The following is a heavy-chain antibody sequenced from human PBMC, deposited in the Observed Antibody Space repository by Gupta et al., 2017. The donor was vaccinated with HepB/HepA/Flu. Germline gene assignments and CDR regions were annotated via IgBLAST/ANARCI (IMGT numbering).Heavy chain of an antibody. V-gene: IGHV3-11*04. J-gene: IGHJ6*03. CDR2: ISSSGSTI. CDR3: ARLVGKDGGYTRYMDV. Sequence: QVQLVESGGGLVKPGGALRLSCAASGFPFSDYYMSWLRQAPGKGLEWVSYISSSGSTIYNADSVKGRFTISRDNAKNSLYLQMNSLRAEDTAVYYCARLVGKDGGYTRYMDVWGKGTTVTVSS. D-gene: IGHD4-17*01. CDR1: GFPFSDYY.